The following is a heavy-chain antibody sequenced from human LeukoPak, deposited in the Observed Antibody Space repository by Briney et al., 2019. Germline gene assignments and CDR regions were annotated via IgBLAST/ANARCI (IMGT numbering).Heavy chain of an antibody. CDR3: AKDQGGGLESHYFDY. V-gene: IGHV3-66*01. CDR2: LYSDGAT. D-gene: IGHD3-16*01. CDR1: GFTVSSYY. Sequence: GGSLRLSCAASGFTVSSYYMNWVRQAPGKGLQWVSILYSDGATYYADSVKGRFTISRDNSRSTLYLQMNSLRAEDTAVYYCAKDQGGGLESHYFDYWGQGTLVTVSS. J-gene: IGHJ4*02.